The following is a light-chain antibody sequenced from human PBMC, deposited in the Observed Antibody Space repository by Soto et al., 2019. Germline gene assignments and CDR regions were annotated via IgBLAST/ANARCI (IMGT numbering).Light chain of an antibody. Sequence: DIVMTQSPDSLAVSLGERATFNCQSSQTLLHSSNNRNYLAWYQQKSGQPPKLLIYWASTRESGVPDRFSGSVSGTDFTLTISSLQAEDVAVYYCYQYYENPPWTFGQGTKVEIK. V-gene: IGKV4-1*01. J-gene: IGKJ1*01. CDR2: WAS. CDR1: QTLLHSSNNRNY. CDR3: YQYYENPPWT.